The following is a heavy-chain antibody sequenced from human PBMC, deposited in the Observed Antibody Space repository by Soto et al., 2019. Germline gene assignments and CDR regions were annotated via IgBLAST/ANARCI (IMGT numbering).Heavy chain of an antibody. CDR2: ISGGGGST. Sequence: GGSLRLSCAASGFTFSSYAMSWVRQAPGKGLEWVSAISGGGGSTYYADSVKGRFTISRDNSKNTLYLQMNSLRAEDTAVYYCSKPPPLKYFYYYYMDVLGKGTTLTVSS. CDR1: GFTFSSYA. CDR3: SKPPPLKYFYYYYMDV. V-gene: IGHV3-23*01. J-gene: IGHJ6*03.